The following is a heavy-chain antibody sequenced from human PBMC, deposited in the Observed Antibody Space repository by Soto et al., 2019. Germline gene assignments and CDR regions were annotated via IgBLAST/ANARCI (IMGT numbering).Heavy chain of an antibody. CDR1: GFTFSGSA. Sequence: GGYLRLSCAAPGFTFSGSAVDWVRQASGKGLEWVGRIRSKTYSYATAYAASMEGRFTISRDDSKNSAYLQMSSLKTEDTAMYYCVFFYEDIDDGEVDDFPGRRSSDL. CDR3: VFFYEDIDDGEVDDFPGRRSSDL. D-gene: IGHD3-16*01. J-gene: IGHJ2*01. CDR2: IRSKTYSYAT. V-gene: IGHV3-73*01.